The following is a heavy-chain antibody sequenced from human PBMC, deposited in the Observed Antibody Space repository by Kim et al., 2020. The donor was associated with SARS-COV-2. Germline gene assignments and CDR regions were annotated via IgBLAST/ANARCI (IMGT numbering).Heavy chain of an antibody. CDR3: ARDFNSGYVFLDY. J-gene: IGHJ4*02. D-gene: IGHD5-12*01. CDR2: ITNSGSIT. Sequence: GGSLRLSCAASGFTFSDYYMYWIRQAPGKGLEWISYITNSGSITYYVDSVKGRFTISRDNAKKSLYLQMNSVRAEDTAVYYCARDFNSGYVFLDYWGQG. V-gene: IGHV3-11*01. CDR1: GFTFSDYY.